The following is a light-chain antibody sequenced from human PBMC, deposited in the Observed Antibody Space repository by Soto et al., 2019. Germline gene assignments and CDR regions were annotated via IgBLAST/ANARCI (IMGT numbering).Light chain of an antibody. V-gene: IGKV3-11*01. CDR1: QSVSSY. Sequence: EIVLTQSPATLSLSPGERATLSCRASQSVSSYLAWYQQKPGQAPRLLIYDASNRATGIPARFSGSGSGTDFTLTISILETEDFAVYYCQQRSNWPLYSFGQGTKLEIK. CDR2: DAS. J-gene: IGKJ2*01. CDR3: QQRSNWPLYS.